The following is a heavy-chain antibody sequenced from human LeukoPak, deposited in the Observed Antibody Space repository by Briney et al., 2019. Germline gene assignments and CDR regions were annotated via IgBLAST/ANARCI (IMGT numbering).Heavy chain of an antibody. D-gene: IGHD3-10*01. J-gene: IGHJ4*02. CDR3: ARGGYYYGSGSYYK. CDR1: GGSFSGYY. V-gene: IGHV4-34*01. Sequence: SETLSLTCAVYGGSFSGYYWSWIRQPPGKGLEWIGEINHSGSTNYNPSLKSRVTISVDTSKNQFSLKLSSVTAADTAVYYCARGGYYYGSGSYYKWGQGTLVTVSS. CDR2: INHSGST.